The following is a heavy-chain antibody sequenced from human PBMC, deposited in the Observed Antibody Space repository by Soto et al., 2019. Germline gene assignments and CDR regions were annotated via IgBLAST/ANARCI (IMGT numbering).Heavy chain of an antibody. Sequence: QLQLQESGPGLVKPSETLSLTCTVSGGSISSSSYYWGWIRQPPGKGLEWIGSIYYSGSTYYNPSLKSRVTISVDTSKNQFSLKLSSVTAADTAVYYCASLIRTGYYDSSGTDAFDIWGQGTMVTVSS. D-gene: IGHD3-22*01. CDR1: GGSISSSSYY. V-gene: IGHV4-39*01. CDR2: IYYSGST. J-gene: IGHJ3*02. CDR3: ASLIRTGYYDSSGTDAFDI.